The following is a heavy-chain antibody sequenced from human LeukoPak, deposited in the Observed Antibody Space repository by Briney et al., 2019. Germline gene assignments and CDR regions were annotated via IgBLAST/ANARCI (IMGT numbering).Heavy chain of an antibody. CDR1: GYTFTSYG. CDR3: ARDNSVRDEAWWFSP. J-gene: IGHJ5*02. D-gene: IGHD5-24*01. V-gene: IGHV1-18*01. Sequence: ASVKVSCKASGYTFTSYGISWVRQAPGQGLEWMGWISAYNGNTNYAQKPQGRVTLTRDMSTSTDYLELSSLRSEDTAVYYCARDNSVRDEAWWFSPWGQGTLVTVSS. CDR2: ISAYNGNT.